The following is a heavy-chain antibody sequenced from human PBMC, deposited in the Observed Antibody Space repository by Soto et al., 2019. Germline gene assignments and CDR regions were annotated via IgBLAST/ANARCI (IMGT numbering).Heavy chain of an antibody. CDR1: GGCISSESYY. CDR2: ISYSGST. V-gene: IGHV4-39*07. CDR3: ARLGYCSGGSCYDPLHNWFDP. J-gene: IGHJ5*02. D-gene: IGHD2-15*01. Sequence: SETLSLTCAVSGGCISSESYYGGWNRQSPEKGLEWIASISYSGSTYYNPTLKSRLIISVDMSKSQFSLKLSSVTAADTAVYYCARLGYCSGGSCYDPLHNWFDPWGQGTLVTVSS.